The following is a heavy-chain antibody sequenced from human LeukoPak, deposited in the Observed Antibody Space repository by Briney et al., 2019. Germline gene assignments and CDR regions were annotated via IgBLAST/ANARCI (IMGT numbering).Heavy chain of an antibody. Sequence: SETLSLTCAVYGGSFSGYCWSWIRQPPGKGLEWIGEINHSGSTNYNPSLKSRVTISVDTSKNQFSLKLSSVTAADTAVYYCARGGSYDILTGPIYARGFDYWGQGTLVTVSS. CDR2: INHSGST. D-gene: IGHD3-9*01. CDR3: ARGGSYDILTGPIYARGFDY. V-gene: IGHV4-34*01. CDR1: GGSFSGYC. J-gene: IGHJ4*02.